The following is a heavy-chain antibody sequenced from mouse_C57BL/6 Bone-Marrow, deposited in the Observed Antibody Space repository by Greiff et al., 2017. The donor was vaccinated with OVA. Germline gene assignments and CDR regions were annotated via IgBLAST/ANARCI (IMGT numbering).Heavy chain of an antibody. CDR1: GYTFTSYW. D-gene: IGHD4-1*01. V-gene: IGHV1-69*01. CDR3: ARRTGTSYFDY. Sequence: VQLQQPGAELVMPGASVKLSCKASGYTFTSYWMHWVKQRPGQGLEWIGEIDPSDSYTNYNQKFKGKSTLTVDKSSSTAYMQLSSLTSEDSAVYYCARRTGTSYFDYWGQGTTLTVSS. J-gene: IGHJ2*01. CDR2: IDPSDSYT.